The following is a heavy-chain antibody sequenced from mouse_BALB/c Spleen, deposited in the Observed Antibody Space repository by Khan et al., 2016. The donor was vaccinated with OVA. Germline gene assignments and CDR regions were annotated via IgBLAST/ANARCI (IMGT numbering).Heavy chain of an antibody. J-gene: IGHJ1*01. CDR1: GYTFTDYS. CDR2: INTETGEP. CDR3: AKGYWYFDV. V-gene: IGHV9-2-1*01. Sequence: QIQLVQSGPELKKPGETVKISCKASGYTFTDYSLHWVKQAPGKGLKWMGWINTETGEPTYAADFKGRFAFSLETSASTAYLQINNLRTEDSAIDFCAKGYWYFDVWGAGTTVTVSS.